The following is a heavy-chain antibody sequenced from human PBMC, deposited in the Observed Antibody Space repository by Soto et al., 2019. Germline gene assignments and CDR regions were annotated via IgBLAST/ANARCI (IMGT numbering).Heavy chain of an antibody. CDR1: GGTFSSYT. CDR3: ASRYCSGGSCYKERYYFDY. J-gene: IGHJ4*02. CDR2: IIPILGIA. V-gene: IGHV1-69*02. D-gene: IGHD2-15*01. Sequence: QVQLVQSGAEVKKPGSSVKVSCKASGGTFSSYTISWVRQAPGQGLEWMGRIIPILGIANYAQKFQGRVTITADKSTSTAYMELSSLRSEDTAVHYCASRYCSGGSCYKERYYFDYWGQGTLVTVSS.